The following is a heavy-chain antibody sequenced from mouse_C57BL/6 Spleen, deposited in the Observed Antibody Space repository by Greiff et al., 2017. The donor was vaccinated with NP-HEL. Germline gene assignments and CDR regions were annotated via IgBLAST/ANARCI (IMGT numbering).Heavy chain of an antibody. Sequence: QVQLKQPGAELVKPGASVKLSCKASGYTFTSYWMQWVKQRPGQGLEWIGEIDPSDSYTNYNQKFKGKATLTVDTSSSTAYMQLSSLTSEDSAVYYCARSYSEGRLAYWGQGTLVTVSA. CDR3: ARSYSEGRLAY. J-gene: IGHJ3*01. CDR2: IDPSDSYT. CDR1: GYTFTSYW. D-gene: IGHD1-1*01. V-gene: IGHV1-50*01.